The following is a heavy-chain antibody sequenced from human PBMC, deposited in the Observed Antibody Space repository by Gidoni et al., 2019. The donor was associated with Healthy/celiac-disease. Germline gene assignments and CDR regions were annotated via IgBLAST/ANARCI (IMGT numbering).Heavy chain of an antibody. Sequence: EVQLVESGGGLVQPGGSLRLSGAASGFTFSDHYMDWVRRAPGKGLELVGRTITQANSYTTAYSASVQGRFTISRADSNNSLYLQMNSLKTEDTAVYYCARAYGDPVLDYYYGMDVWGQGTTVTVSS. J-gene: IGHJ6*02. CDR1: GFTFSDHY. D-gene: IGHD4-17*01. CDR3: ARAYGDPVLDYYYGMDV. CDR2: TITQANSYTT. V-gene: IGHV3-72*01.